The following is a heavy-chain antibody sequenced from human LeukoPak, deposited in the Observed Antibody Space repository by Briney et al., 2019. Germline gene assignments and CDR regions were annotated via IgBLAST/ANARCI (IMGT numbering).Heavy chain of an antibody. Sequence: GASVKVSCKASGGTFSSYAISWVRQAPGQGLEWMGGIIPIFGTANYAQKFQGRVTITADESTSTAYMELSSLRSEDTAVYYCARGESSSWYRDWFDPWGQGTLVTVSS. D-gene: IGHD6-13*01. J-gene: IGHJ5*02. CDR3: ARGESSSWYRDWFDP. V-gene: IGHV1-69*13. CDR2: IIPIFGTA. CDR1: GGTFSSYA.